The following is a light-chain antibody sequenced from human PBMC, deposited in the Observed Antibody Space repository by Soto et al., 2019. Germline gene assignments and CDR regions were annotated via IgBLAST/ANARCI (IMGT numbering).Light chain of an antibody. V-gene: IGLV1-44*01. CDR1: NSNIGSNA. CDR3: AAWDGSLNGYV. CDR2: STN. Sequence: QSVLTQPPSASGTPGQSVTISCSGSNSNIGSNAVNWYQQFPGTAPTLLIYSTNERPSGVPDRLSGSKSGTSASLAISGLQSEDEADYHCAAWDGSLNGYVFGSGTKLTVL. J-gene: IGLJ1*01.